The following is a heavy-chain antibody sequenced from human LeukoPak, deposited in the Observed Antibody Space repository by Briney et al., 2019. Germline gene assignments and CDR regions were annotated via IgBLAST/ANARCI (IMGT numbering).Heavy chain of an antibody. J-gene: IGHJ4*02. V-gene: IGHV4-39*01. CDR2: IYYSGST. D-gene: IGHD2-15*01. CDR1: GGSISSSSYY. Sequence: PSETLSLTCTVSGGSISSSSYYWGWIRQPPGKGLEWIVSIYYSGSTYYNPSLKSRVTISVDTSKNQFSLKLSSVAAADTAVYYCARSYCSGGSCYLFDYWGQGTLVTVSS. CDR3: ARSYCSGGSCYLFDY.